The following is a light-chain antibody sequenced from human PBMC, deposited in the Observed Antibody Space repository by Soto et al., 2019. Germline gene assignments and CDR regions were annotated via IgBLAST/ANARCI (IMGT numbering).Light chain of an antibody. Sequence: EIVLTQSPATLSLSPGERATLSCRASQSVSSYLAWYQQKPGQAPRLLIYDASNRATGIPDRFSGSGSGTDFTLTISRLEPEDFAVYYCQQRSNWPTFGQGTRLEI. CDR1: QSVSSY. V-gene: IGKV3-11*01. CDR2: DAS. J-gene: IGKJ5*01. CDR3: QQRSNWPT.